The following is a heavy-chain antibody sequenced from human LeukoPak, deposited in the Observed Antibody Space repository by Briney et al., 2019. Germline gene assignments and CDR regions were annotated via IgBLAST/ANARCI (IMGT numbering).Heavy chain of an antibody. Sequence: PGESLKISCKGSGYIFTTYWIAWVRQMPGKGLEWMGIIFPIDSETTYSPSFQGQVTISADKSISTAYLQWSSLKASDTAMYYCTRGCSGGSCSRDAMDVWGQGTMVTVSS. CDR1: GYIFTTYW. V-gene: IGHV5-51*01. D-gene: IGHD2-15*01. CDR2: IFPIDSET. CDR3: TRGCSGGSCSRDAMDV. J-gene: IGHJ6*02.